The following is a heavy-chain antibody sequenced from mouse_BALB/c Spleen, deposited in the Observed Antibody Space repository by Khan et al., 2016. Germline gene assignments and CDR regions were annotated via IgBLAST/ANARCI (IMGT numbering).Heavy chain of an antibody. Sequence: VQLKQSGAELVRSGASVKLSCTASVFNIKDYYMHWVKQRPEQCLEWIGWIDPENGDTEYAPKFQGKATMTADTSSNAAYLQFSSLTSEDSAVYYFNAIYYGSDVYFDYWGQGTTLTVSS. CDR1: VFNIKDYY. CDR2: IDPENGDT. CDR3: NAIYYGSDVYFDY. V-gene: IGHV14-4*02. D-gene: IGHD1-1*01. J-gene: IGHJ2*01.